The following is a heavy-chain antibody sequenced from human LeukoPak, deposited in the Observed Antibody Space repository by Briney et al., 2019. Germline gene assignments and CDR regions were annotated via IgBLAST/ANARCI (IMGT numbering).Heavy chain of an antibody. J-gene: IGHJ4*02. Sequence: SETLSLTCTVSGGSISSSNYYWGWIRQPPGKGLECIGSVYYSGNTYYNPSLKSRVTISVDTSKNQFSLKLSSVTAADTAVYYCATNIVGATRYDYWGQGTLVTVSS. D-gene: IGHD1-26*01. CDR1: GGSISSSNYY. CDR2: VYYSGNT. CDR3: ATNIVGATRYDY. V-gene: IGHV4-39*07.